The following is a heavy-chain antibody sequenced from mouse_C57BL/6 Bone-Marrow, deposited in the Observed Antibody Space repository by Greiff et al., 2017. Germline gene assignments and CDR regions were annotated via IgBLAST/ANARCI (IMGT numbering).Heavy chain of an antibody. V-gene: IGHV1-80*01. Sequence: QVQLQQSGAELVKPGASVKISCKASGYAFSSYWMNWVKQRPGKGLEWIGQIYPGDGDTNYNGKFKGKATLTADKSSSTAYMQLSSLTSEDSAVYFCARWSYDGFTPYWGQGTTLTVAS. D-gene: IGHD2-3*01. CDR2: IYPGDGDT. J-gene: IGHJ2*01. CDR1: GYAFSSYW. CDR3: ARWSYDGFTPY.